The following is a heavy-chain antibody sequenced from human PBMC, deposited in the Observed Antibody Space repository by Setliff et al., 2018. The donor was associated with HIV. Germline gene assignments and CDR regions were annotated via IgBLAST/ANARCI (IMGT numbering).Heavy chain of an antibody. CDR1: GFTFSDYW. CDR3: ASDRASVRDTIFGGAQYYDYMDV. D-gene: IGHD3-3*01. J-gene: IGHJ6*03. CDR2: IKEGGSEK. Sequence: PGGSLRLSCAASGFTFSDYWMSWVRQAPGKGLEWVASIKEGGSEKYYVASVKGRFTMSRDNAKNSLYLQMNSLRADDTAAYYCASDRASVRDTIFGGAQYYDYMDVWGKGSTVTVSS. V-gene: IGHV3-7*01.